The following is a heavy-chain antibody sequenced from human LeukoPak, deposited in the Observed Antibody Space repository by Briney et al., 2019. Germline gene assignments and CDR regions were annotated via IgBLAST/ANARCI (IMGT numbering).Heavy chain of an antibody. J-gene: IGHJ3*02. CDR1: GGSISNYY. Sequence: SETLSLTCTVSGGSISNYYWSWIRQPPGKGLEWVGYIYYSGSTNYNPSLKSRVTISVDTSKNQFSLKLSSVTAADTAVYYCARGDRGEEQQLAGSDAFDIWGQGTMVTVSS. CDR3: ARGDRGEEQQLAGSDAFDI. CDR2: IYYSGST. V-gene: IGHV4-59*01. D-gene: IGHD6-13*01.